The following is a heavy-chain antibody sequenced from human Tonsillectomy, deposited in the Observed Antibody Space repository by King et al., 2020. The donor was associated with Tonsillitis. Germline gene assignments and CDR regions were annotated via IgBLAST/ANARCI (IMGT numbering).Heavy chain of an antibody. J-gene: IGHJ4*02. V-gene: IGHV3-7*03. CDR2: IKQDGNEK. CDR3: ARLEGDRTIMDH. Sequence: VQLVESGGGLGQPGGSLRRSCAASGFTFISYWMSWVRQAPGKGLEWVANIKQDGNEKYYVDSVKGRFTISRDNAKNSLYLQMNSLRVEDTAVYYCARLEGDRTIMDHWGQGTLVTVSS. CDR1: GFTFISYW. D-gene: IGHD5-24*01.